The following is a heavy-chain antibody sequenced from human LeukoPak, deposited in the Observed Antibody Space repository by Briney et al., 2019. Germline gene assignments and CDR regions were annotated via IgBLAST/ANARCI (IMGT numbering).Heavy chain of an antibody. CDR1: GYSISSDYC. CDR2: ISHRGSP. Sequence: PSETLSLTCIVSGYSISSDYCWGWIRQAPWKGLEWIGSISHRGSPYYNPSLQSRVTMSADTPNNQFSLRLSSVTAADTAVYYCARDGGFYYTASPNSWFDPWGQGILVTVSS. D-gene: IGHD2-15*01. J-gene: IGHJ5*02. CDR3: ARDGGFYYTASPNSWFDP. V-gene: IGHV4-38-2*02.